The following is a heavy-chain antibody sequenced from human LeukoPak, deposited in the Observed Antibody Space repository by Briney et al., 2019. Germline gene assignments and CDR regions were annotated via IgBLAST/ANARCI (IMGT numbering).Heavy chain of an antibody. CDR2: ISSSDSTI. D-gene: IGHD5-24*01. CDR1: GFTFSSYE. V-gene: IGHV3-48*03. J-gene: IGHJ4*02. Sequence: GGSLRLSCAASGFTFSSYEMNWVRQAPGKGLEWVSYISSSDSTIYYADSVKGRYTISRDNAKNSLYLQMNSLRAGDTAVYYCARTIEMATISYFDYWGQGTLVTVSS. CDR3: ARTIEMATISYFDY.